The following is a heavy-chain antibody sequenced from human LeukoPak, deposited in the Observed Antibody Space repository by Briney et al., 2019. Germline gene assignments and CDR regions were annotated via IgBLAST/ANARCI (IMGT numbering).Heavy chain of an antibody. CDR3: AREGSSGWKELDY. D-gene: IGHD6-19*01. Sequence: ASVKVSCKASGYTFTSYGISWVRQAPGQGLEWMGWISAYNGNTNYAQKLQGRVTMTTDTPTSTAYMELSSLRSEDTAVYYCAREGSSGWKELDYWGQGTLVTVSS. J-gene: IGHJ4*02. CDR2: ISAYNGNT. CDR1: GYTFTSYG. V-gene: IGHV1-18*01.